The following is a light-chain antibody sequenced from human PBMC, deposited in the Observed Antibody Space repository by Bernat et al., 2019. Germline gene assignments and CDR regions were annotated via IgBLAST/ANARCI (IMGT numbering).Light chain of an antibody. J-gene: IGLJ3*02. V-gene: IGLV1-36*01. CDR2: YDD. Sequence: QSVLTQPPSLSEAPRQRVTISCSGTNSNVGKNAVSWYQQFPGEPPKVLIFYDDLVPSGVSDRFSGSKSGTSASLAINGLQSEDEADYYCASWDDSLNGWVFGGGTKLTVL. CDR1: NSNVGKNA. CDR3: ASWDDSLNGWV.